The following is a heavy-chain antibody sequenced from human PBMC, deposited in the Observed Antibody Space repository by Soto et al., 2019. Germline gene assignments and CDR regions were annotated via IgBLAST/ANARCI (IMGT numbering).Heavy chain of an antibody. CDR3: AREGLTSGYTFAY. V-gene: IGHV1-18*04. Sequence: QVQLVQSGTEVKKPGTSVKVSCKTSGYSFIDYSITGVGQAPGQGLERMGWISASNGNTEYAQKLQGRVTMTTDTSTGTAYMELRSLRSDDTAMYYCAREGLTSGYTFAYWGQGTLVTVSS. D-gene: IGHD2-2*02. CDR2: ISASNGNT. J-gene: IGHJ4*02. CDR1: GYSFIDYS.